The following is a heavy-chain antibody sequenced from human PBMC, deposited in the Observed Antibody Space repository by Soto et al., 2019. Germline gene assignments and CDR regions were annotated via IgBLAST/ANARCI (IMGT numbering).Heavy chain of an antibody. CDR1: GFTVSSNY. V-gene: IGHV3-66*01. CDR3: ARGRYSSYYYYYYMDV. D-gene: IGHD5-18*01. Sequence: EVQLVESGGGLVQPGGSLRLSCAASGFTVSSNYMSWVRQAPGKGLEWVSVIYSGGSTYYADSVKGRFTISRDNPKNTLYLQMNSLRAEDTAVYYCARGRYSSYYYYYYMDVWGKGTTVTVSS. CDR2: IYSGGST. J-gene: IGHJ6*03.